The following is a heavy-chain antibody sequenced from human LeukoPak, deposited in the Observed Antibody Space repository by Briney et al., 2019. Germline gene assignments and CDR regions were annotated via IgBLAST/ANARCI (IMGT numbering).Heavy chain of an antibody. Sequence: PSETLSLTCAVSGYSISSDYYWGWIRQPPGKGLEWIGSIYHSGSIYYNPSLKSRVTISADTSKNQFSLKLSAVTAADTAVYYCAREGPLAYCGGDCSYDAFDIWGQGTMVTVSS. CDR1: GYSISSDYY. CDR2: IYHSGSI. CDR3: AREGPLAYCGGDCSYDAFDI. D-gene: IGHD2-21*02. V-gene: IGHV4-38-2*02. J-gene: IGHJ3*02.